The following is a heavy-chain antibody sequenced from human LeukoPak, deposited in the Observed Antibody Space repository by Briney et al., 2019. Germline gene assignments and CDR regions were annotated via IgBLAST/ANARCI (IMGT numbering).Heavy chain of an antibody. CDR2: ISSSGSYI. Sequence: GGSLRLSCAASGFTFGSYSMNWVRQAPGKGLEWVSSISSSGSYIYYADSVKGRFTISRDNAKNSLYLQMNSLRVEDTAVYYCARDSAHYYGSDWGQGTLVTVSS. V-gene: IGHV3-21*01. CDR1: GFTFGSYS. J-gene: IGHJ4*02. D-gene: IGHD3-10*01. CDR3: ARDSAHYYGSD.